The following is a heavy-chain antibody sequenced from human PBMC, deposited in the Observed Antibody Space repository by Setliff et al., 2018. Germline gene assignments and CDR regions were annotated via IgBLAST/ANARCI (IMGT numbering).Heavy chain of an antibody. D-gene: IGHD3-16*01. CDR2: IDPKSGRT. CDR3: AKQGDLAFDY. Sequence: ASVKVSCKASGYTFTGYYIYWMRQAPGQGLEWMGWIDPKSGRTKYAVKFQGRVTMTRDTSISTIYIEVSSLTSDDTAMYYCAKQGDLAFDYWGQGTQVTVSS. J-gene: IGHJ4*02. V-gene: IGHV1-2*02. CDR1: GYTFTGYY.